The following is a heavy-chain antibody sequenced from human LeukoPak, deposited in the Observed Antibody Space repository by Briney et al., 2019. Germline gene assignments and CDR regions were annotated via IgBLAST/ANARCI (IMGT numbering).Heavy chain of an antibody. D-gene: IGHD1-14*01. Sequence: GGSLRLSCAASGFTFDDYAMHWVRHAPGKGLEWVSGISWNSGSIGYAVSVKGRFTISRDNANNFLYLQMNSLRAEDTAVYYCATETNGRHYDYWGQGTLLTVSS. V-gene: IGHV3-9*01. J-gene: IGHJ4*02. CDR1: GFTFDDYA. CDR3: ATETNGRHYDY. CDR2: ISWNSGSI.